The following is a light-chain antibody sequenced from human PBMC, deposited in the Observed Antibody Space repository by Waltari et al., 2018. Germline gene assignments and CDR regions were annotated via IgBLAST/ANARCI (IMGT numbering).Light chain of an antibody. Sequence: EIVMTQSPATLSVSPGARATLSCRASQSVSSNLAWYQQIPGQAPRLLIYGASTRATGIPARFTGSGSGTEFTLTISSMQSEDFAVYYCQQYNNWPGTFGQGTKVEIK. V-gene: IGKV3-15*01. CDR2: GAS. CDR1: QSVSSN. J-gene: IGKJ1*01. CDR3: QQYNNWPGT.